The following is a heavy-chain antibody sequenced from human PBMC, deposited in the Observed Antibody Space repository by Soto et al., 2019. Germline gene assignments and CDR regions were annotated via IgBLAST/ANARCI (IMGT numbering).Heavy chain of an antibody. V-gene: IGHV3-9*01. CDR1: GFIFDDYA. CDR2: ISWDSGKI. CDR3: AKEGDPNYSHDGMDV. Sequence: GGSLRLSCVASGFIFDDYAMHWVRQAPGKGLEWVSGISWDSGKIGYADSVKGRFTISRDNAKDSLYLQMNSLRTEDTALYYCAKEGDPNYSHDGMDVWGQGTTVTVSS. J-gene: IGHJ6*02. D-gene: IGHD3-10*01.